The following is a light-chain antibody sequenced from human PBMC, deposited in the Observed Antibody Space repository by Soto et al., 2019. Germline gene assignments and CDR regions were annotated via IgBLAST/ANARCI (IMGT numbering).Light chain of an antibody. CDR3: FSYAVTFYV. Sequence: QSALTQPRSVSGSPGQSVTISCTGPSIDVGGSNYVSWYQQHPGKAPKLMIYDVSERPSGVPDRFSGSKSGNTASLTISGLQAEDEPDYYCFSYAVTFYVFGTGTKVTVL. V-gene: IGLV2-11*01. J-gene: IGLJ1*01. CDR1: SIDVGGSNY. CDR2: DVS.